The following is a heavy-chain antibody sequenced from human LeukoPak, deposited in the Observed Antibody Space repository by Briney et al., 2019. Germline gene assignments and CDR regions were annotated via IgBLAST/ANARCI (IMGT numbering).Heavy chain of an antibody. V-gene: IGHV3-20*04. CDR3: ARAGILGDSSGYYYEAY. D-gene: IGHD3-22*01. J-gene: IGHJ4*02. Sequence: PGGSLRLSCAASGFTFDDYGMSWVRQGPGKGLEWVSGINWNGGSTGYADSVKGRFTISRDNAKNPLYLQMNSLRAEDTALYYCARAGILGDSSGYYYEAYWGQGTLVTVSS. CDR1: GFTFDDYG. CDR2: INWNGGST.